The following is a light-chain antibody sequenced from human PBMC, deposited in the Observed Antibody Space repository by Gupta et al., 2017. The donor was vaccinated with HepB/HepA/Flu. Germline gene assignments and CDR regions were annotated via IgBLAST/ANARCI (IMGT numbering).Light chain of an antibody. J-gene: IGKJ4*01. Sequence: DIVMTQSPDSLAVSLGERATINCKSSQSALYSSNNKNYLAWYQQKPGQPPKLLIYWASTRESGVPDRFSGSGSGTDFTLTISSLQAEDVAVYYCQQHYTTPLTFGGGTKVEIK. CDR3: QQHYTTPLT. CDR1: QSALYSSNNKNY. CDR2: WAS. V-gene: IGKV4-1*01.